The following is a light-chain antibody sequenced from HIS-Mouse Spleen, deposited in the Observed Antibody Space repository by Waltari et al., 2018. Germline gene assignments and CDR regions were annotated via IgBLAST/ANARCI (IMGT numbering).Light chain of an antibody. V-gene: IGLV3-1*01. J-gene: IGLJ2*01. CDR1: KLGDKY. Sequence: SYELTQPPSVSVSPGQTVSITCSGDKLGDKYACWYQQKPGQSPVLVSYQDSKRPSGIPERFSGSNSGNTATLTISGTQAMDEADYYCQAWDSSTAGVFGGGTKLTVL. CDR2: QDS. CDR3: QAWDSSTAGV.